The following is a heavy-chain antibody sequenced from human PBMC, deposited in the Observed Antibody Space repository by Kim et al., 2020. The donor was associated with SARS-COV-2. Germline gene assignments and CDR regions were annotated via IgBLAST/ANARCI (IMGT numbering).Heavy chain of an antibody. CDR3: AKDRKLERPFYYYYGMDV. J-gene: IGHJ6*02. V-gene: IGHV3-33*06. Sequence: KGRFTNARDNSKNTLYQQMNSLRAEDTAVYYCAKDRKLERPFYYYYGMDVWGQGTTVTVSS. D-gene: IGHD1-1*01.